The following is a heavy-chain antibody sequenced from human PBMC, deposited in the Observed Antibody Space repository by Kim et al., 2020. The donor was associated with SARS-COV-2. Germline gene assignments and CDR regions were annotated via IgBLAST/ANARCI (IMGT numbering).Heavy chain of an antibody. Sequence: GGSLRLSCAASGFAFSDSDMHWVRHVAGKGLEWVSAISTGGGTHYPDSVKGRFTVSRENAKNSLYLQMNSLRVGDTAVYYCTRGRDRSSSYDYWGQGTLVTVSS. J-gene: IGHJ4*02. CDR1: GFAFSDSD. CDR3: TRGRDRSSSYDY. CDR2: ISTGGGT. V-gene: IGHV3-13*01. D-gene: IGHD6-13*01.